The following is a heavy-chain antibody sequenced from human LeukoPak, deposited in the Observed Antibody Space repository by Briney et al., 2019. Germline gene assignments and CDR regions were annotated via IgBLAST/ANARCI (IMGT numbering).Heavy chain of an antibody. CDR2: FYHGGST. V-gene: IGHV4-38-2*02. Sequence: PSETLSLTCTVSGYSISTGYYWGWIRQPPGKGLEWVGSFYHGGSTFYNPSIKSRVTISVDTSKNQFSLKLSSVTAADTAVYYCARALGDNWFAPWGQGTLVTVSS. J-gene: IGHJ5*02. D-gene: IGHD5-24*01. CDR3: ARALGDNWFAP. CDR1: GYSISTGYY.